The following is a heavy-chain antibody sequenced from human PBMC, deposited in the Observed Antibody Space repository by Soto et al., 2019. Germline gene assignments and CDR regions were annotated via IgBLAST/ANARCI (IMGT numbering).Heavy chain of an antibody. V-gene: IGHV3-23*01. Sequence: EVQLLESGGGLEQPGGSLRLSCAASGFTFSSYAMSWVRQAPGKGLEWVSAISDSGGSTYYADSVKGRFTISRDNSKNTLHLQMNSLGAEDTAVYYGAKGSSGFYGIFDYWGQGTLVTVSS. D-gene: IGHD6-19*01. CDR3: AKGSSGFYGIFDY. J-gene: IGHJ4*02. CDR1: GFTFSSYA. CDR2: ISDSGGST.